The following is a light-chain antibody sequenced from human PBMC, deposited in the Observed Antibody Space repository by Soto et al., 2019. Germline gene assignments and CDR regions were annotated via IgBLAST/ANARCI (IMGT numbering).Light chain of an antibody. J-gene: IGKJ3*01. Sequence: DIQMTQSPSSVSASVGDGVTITCRASQGIGSWLGWYQQKPGKAPKLLIYAAASLQSGVPSRFSATFSGTEFTLTISSLQPEDLATYFCQQANSFPLTFGPGTKVDIK. CDR2: AAA. CDR1: QGIGSW. V-gene: IGKV1-12*01. CDR3: QQANSFPLT.